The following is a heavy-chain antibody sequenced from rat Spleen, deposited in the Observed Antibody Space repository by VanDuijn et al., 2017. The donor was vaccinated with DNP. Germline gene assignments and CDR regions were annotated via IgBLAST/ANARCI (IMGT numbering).Heavy chain of an antibody. CDR2: ISASGGST. CDR1: GFTFSDYN. Sequence: EVQLVESGGGLVQPGRSLKLSCAASGFTFSDYNMAWVRQAPKKGLEWVATISASGGSTYYRDSVKGRFTISRDNAKSTLYLQMDSLRSEDTATYYWATHPGANDYWGQGVMVTVSS. D-gene: IGHD1-4*01. V-gene: IGHV5-7*01. J-gene: IGHJ2*01. CDR3: ATHPGANDY.